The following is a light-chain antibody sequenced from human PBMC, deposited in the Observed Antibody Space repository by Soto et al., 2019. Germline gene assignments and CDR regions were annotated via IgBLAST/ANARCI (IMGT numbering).Light chain of an antibody. CDR1: SSDVGYSNY. CDR3: SSYTSSSLYV. V-gene: IGLV2-14*01. J-gene: IGLJ1*01. Sequence: QSVLTQPASVSGSPGQSITISCTGTSSDVGYSNYVSWYQQRPGKAPKLMIYDVSDRPSGVSNRFSGSKSGSTASLTISGLQAEDEADYYCSSYTSSSLYVFGTGTKLTVL. CDR2: DVS.